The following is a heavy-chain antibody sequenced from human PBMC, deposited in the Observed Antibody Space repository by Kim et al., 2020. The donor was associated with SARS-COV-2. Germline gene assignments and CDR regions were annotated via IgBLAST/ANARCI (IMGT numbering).Heavy chain of an antibody. CDR3: ARAAYSSGWYESLSYYYYGMDV. CDR2: IYPGDSDT. V-gene: IGHV5-51*01. Sequence: GESLKISYKGSGYSFTSYWIGWVRQMPGKGLEWMGIIYPGDSDTRYSPSFQGQVTISADKSISTAYLQWSSLKASDTAMYYCARAAYSSGWYESLSYYYYGMDVWGQGTTVTVSS. D-gene: IGHD6-19*01. J-gene: IGHJ6*02. CDR1: GYSFTSYW.